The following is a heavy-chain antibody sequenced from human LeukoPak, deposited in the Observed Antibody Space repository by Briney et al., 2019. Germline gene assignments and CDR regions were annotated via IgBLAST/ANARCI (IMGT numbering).Heavy chain of an antibody. J-gene: IGHJ4*02. D-gene: IGHD3-22*01. CDR2: IYTTGST. CDR3: ASHFYDSSYFDS. Sequence: PSETLSLTCTVSGGSISTYYWSWIRQPPGKGLEWIGYIYTTGSTNYIPSLKSRVTMSMDTSENQFSLKLSSVTAADTAVYYCASHFYDSSYFDSWGQGTLVTVSS. CDR1: GGSISTYY. V-gene: IGHV4-4*09.